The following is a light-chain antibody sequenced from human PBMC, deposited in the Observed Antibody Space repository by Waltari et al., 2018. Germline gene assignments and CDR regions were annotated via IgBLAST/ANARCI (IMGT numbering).Light chain of an antibody. Sequence: VQMTQFPPSLSAFPGDTFLITCRASATISTYLNWYQKKGGEAPKLLIYAASILQSGVPSRFSGSGSGTDFTLTISSLQPEDFATYYCQQSYIIPLTFGEGTKVEIK. J-gene: IGKJ4*01. CDR2: AAS. V-gene: IGKV1-39*01. CDR1: ATISTY. CDR3: QQSYIIPLT.